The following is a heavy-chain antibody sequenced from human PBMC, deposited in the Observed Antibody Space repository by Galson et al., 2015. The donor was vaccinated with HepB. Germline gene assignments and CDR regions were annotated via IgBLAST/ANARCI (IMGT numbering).Heavy chain of an antibody. J-gene: IGHJ5*02. V-gene: IGHV4-4*02. CDR3: ASRQYYDFWSGYYKGWFDP. CDR1: GGSISSSNW. CDR2: IYHSGST. Sequence: SETLSLTCAVSGGSISSSNWWSWVRQPPGKGLEWIGEIYHSGSTNYNPSLKSRVTISVDKSKNQFSLKLSSVTAADTAVYYCASRQYYDFWSGYYKGWFDPWGQGTLVTVSS. D-gene: IGHD3-3*01.